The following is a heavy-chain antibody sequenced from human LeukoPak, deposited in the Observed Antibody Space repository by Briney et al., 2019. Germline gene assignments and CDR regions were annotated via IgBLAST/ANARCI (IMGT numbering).Heavy chain of an antibody. Sequence: GGSLRLSCAASGFTSSSYAMSWVRQAPGKGLEWVSVISGVGGSTYYADSAKGRFTISRDNSKNTLYLQMNSLRAEDTAVYYCAKGHWSGGSCYCAIDIWGHGTMITVSS. D-gene: IGHD2-15*01. J-gene: IGHJ3*02. V-gene: IGHV3-23*01. CDR1: GFTSSSYA. CDR2: ISGVGGST. CDR3: AKGHWSGGSCYCAIDI.